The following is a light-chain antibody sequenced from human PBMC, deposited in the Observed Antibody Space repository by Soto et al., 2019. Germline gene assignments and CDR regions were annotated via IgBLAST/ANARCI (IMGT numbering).Light chain of an antibody. CDR3: SSFVDGSSYV. CDR2: EVD. V-gene: IGLV2-8*01. Sequence: QSALTQPPSASGSPGQSVTISCTGTSSGVGFFNYVSWYQHHPGKVPRFLIYEVDKRPSGVPDRFSGSKSGNTAYLTISGLQVEDEADYFCSSFVDGSSYVFGTGTKVTVL. CDR1: SSGVGFFNY. J-gene: IGLJ1*01.